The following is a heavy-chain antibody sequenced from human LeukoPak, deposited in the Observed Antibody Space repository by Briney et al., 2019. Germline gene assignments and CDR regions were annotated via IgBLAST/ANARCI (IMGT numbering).Heavy chain of an antibody. D-gene: IGHD6-25*01. Sequence: SETLSLTCTVSGGSNSSYYWSWILQPPGKVLEWIGYIYYSGSTNYNPSLKSRVTISVDTSKNQFSLKLSSVTAADTAVYYCARLPYSSGWRDYWGQGTLVTVSS. CDR2: IYYSGST. J-gene: IGHJ4*02. CDR1: GGSNSSYY. CDR3: ARLPYSSGWRDY. V-gene: IGHV4-59*08.